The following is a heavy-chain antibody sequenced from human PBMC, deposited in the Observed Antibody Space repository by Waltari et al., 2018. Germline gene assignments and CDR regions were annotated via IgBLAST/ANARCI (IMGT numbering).Heavy chain of an antibody. V-gene: IGHV1-24*01. CDR2: FDPEDGET. D-gene: IGHD6-13*01. CDR1: GYTLTELS. J-gene: IGHJ6*02. Sequence: SGASVKVSCTVSGYTLTELSMHWVRQAPGKGLEWMGGFDPEDGETIYXXXXXXXXXXTEDTSTDTAYMELSSLRSEDTAVYYCATARPAAVYYYYGMDVWGQGTTVTVSS. CDR3: ATARPAAVYYYYGMDV.